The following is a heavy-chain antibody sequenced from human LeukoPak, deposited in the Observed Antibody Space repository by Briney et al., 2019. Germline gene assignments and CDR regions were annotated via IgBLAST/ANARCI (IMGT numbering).Heavy chain of an antibody. CDR3: AKRGDSSGYPAYFDY. Sequence: PGGSLRLSCAPSGFTFSAYAMHWVRQSPGKGLEWVAVMSYDGNKIYYADSVKGRFTISRDNSKNTLYLQMNSLRSEDTAIYYCAKRGDSSGYPAYFDYWGQGTLVTVSS. D-gene: IGHD3-22*01. CDR1: GFTFSAYA. J-gene: IGHJ4*02. CDR2: MSYDGNKI. V-gene: IGHV3-30*18.